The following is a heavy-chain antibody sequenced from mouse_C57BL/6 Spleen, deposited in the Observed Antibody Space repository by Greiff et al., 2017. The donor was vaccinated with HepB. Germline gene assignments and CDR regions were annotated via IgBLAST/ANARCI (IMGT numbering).Heavy chain of an antibody. V-gene: IGHV5-15*01. CDR3: ARSHSNYYAMDY. D-gene: IGHD2-5*01. CDR1: GFTFSDYG. Sequence: EVKLVESGGGLVQPGGSLKLSCAASGFTFSDYGMAWVRQAPRKGPEWVAFISNLAYSIYYADTVTGRFTITRENAKNTLYLEMSSLRSEDTAMYYCARSHSNYYAMDYWGQGTSVTVSS. J-gene: IGHJ4*01. CDR2: ISNLAYSI.